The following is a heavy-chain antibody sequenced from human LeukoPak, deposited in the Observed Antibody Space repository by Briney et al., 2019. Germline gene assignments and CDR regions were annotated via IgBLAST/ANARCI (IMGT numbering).Heavy chain of an antibody. Sequence: GGSLRLSCAASGFSFNNYAMSWVRQAPGKGLEWVSAISGSGGSTYYADSVKGRFTISRDNSKNTLYLQMNSLRAEDTAVYYCAKDLGYYDSSGYCPFDYWGQGTLVTVSS. J-gene: IGHJ4*02. D-gene: IGHD3-22*01. CDR2: ISGSGGST. V-gene: IGHV3-23*01. CDR1: GFSFNNYA. CDR3: AKDLGYYDSSGYCPFDY.